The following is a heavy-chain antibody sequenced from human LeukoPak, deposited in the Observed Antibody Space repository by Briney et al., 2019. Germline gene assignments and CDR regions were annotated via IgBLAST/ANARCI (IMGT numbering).Heavy chain of an antibody. V-gene: IGHV4-4*07. D-gene: IGHD3-22*01. CDR3: ASSFYYDTSGYYYFDY. J-gene: IGHJ4*02. Sequence: SETLFLTCTVSGGSISSYYWSWIRQPAGKGLEWIGRIYTSGSTNYNPSLKSRVTMSVDTSKNQFSLKLSSVTAADTAVYYCASSFYYDTSGYYYFDYWGQGTLVTVSS. CDR2: IYTSGST. CDR1: GGSISSYY.